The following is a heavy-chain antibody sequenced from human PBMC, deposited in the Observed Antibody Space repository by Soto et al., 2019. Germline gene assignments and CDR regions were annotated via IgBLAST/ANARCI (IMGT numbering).Heavy chain of an antibody. J-gene: IGHJ5*02. CDR1: GYTFTGYY. Sequence: QVQLVQSGAEVKKPGASVKVSCKASGYTFTGYYMHWVRQAPGQGLGWMGWINPNSGGTNYAQKCEGWVTMTRDTSISTAYMELSRLRSDDTAVYSCARESSLPPPGTTWFDPWGQGTLVTVSS. CDR3: ARESSLPPPGTTWFDP. CDR2: INPNSGGT. V-gene: IGHV1-2*04. D-gene: IGHD1-7*01.